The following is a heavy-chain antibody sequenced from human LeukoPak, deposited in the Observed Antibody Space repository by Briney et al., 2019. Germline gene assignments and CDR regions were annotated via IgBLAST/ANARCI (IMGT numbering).Heavy chain of an antibody. CDR3: AREENCSGRSCYYY. D-gene: IGHD2-15*01. V-gene: IGHV1-2*06. CDR1: GYTFTGYY. J-gene: IGHJ4*02. CDR2: INPNSGGT. Sequence: ASLKVSCKASGYTFTGYYMHWVRQAPGQGLEWMGRINPNSGGTNYAQKFQGRVTMTRDTSISTAYMELSRLRSDDTAVYYCAREENCSGRSCYYYWGQGTLVTVSS.